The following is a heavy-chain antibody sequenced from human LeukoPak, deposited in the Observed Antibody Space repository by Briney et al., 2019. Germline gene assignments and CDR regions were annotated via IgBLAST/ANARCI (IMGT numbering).Heavy chain of an antibody. CDR1: GGSFSGYY. D-gene: IGHD3-10*01. Sequence: SETLSLTCAVYGGSFSGYYWSWIRQPPGKGLEWIGEINHSGSTNYNPSLKSRVTISVDTSKNQFSLKLSSVTAADTAVYYCARGRWFGELIFDYWGQGNLVTVSS. CDR2: INHSGST. V-gene: IGHV4-34*01. J-gene: IGHJ4*02. CDR3: ARGRWFGELIFDY.